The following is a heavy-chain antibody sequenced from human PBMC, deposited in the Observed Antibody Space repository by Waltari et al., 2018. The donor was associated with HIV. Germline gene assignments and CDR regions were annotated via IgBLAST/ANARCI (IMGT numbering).Heavy chain of an antibody. J-gene: IGHJ5*02. CDR3: ARQRAYYYDSSGPKGGWFDP. V-gene: IGHV4-39*01. CDR1: GGPISSSSYY. Sequence: QLQLQESGPGLVKPSETLSLTCTVPGGPISSSSYYWGWIRQPPGTGLEWIGSIYYSGSTYYNPSLKSRVTISVDTSKNQFSLKLSSVTAADTAVYYCARQRAYYYDSSGPKGGWFDPWGQGTLVTVSS. D-gene: IGHD3-22*01. CDR2: IYYSGST.